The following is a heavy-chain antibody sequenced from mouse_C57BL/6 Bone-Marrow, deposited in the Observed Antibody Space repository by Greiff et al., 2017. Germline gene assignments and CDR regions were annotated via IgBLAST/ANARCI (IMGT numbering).Heavy chain of an antibody. CDR3: ARDWDGVDY. D-gene: IGHD4-1*01. CDR2: IDPSDSYT. CDR1: GYTFTSYW. V-gene: IGHV1-69*01. Sequence: QVQLQQPGAELVMPGASVKLSCKASGYTFTSYWMHWVKQRPGQGLEWIGEIDPSDSYTNYNQKFKGKSTLTVDKSSSTAYMQLSSLTSEDSAVYYCARDWDGVDYWGQGTTLTVS. J-gene: IGHJ2*01.